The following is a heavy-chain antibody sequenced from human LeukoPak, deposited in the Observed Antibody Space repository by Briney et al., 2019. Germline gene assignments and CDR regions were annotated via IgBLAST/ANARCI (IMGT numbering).Heavy chain of an antibody. Sequence: GGSLRLSCAASGFTISNAWINWVCQAPGKGLEWVGRIKSKTDGGTTDYAAPVKGRFTVSRDDSKTTLYLQMNSLKTEDTAIYYCTTSGTKQAGFDYWGQGTLVTVSS. CDR2: IKSKTDGGTT. D-gene: IGHD3-10*01. CDR1: GFTISNAW. V-gene: IGHV3-15*01. CDR3: TTSGTKQAGFDY. J-gene: IGHJ4*02.